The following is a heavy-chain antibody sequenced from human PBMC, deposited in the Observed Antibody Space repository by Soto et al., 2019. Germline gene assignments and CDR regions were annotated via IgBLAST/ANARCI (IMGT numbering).Heavy chain of an antibody. J-gene: IGHJ3*01. V-gene: IGHV5-10-1*01. CDR3: ARPASGGSRDAFDV. CDR2: IDPTDSFT. D-gene: IGHD2-15*01. CDR1: GYEFTTFW. Sequence: VESLKISCKASGYEFTTFWLNWVRQTPGKGLEWLGRIDPTDSFTNYSPPFEGHVTISVDRSISTAYLQWNSLQASDNGIYYCARPASGGSRDAFDVWGKGTTVTVSS.